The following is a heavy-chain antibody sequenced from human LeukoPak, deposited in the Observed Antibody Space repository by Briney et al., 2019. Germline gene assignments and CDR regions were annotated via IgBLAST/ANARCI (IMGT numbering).Heavy chain of an antibody. V-gene: IGHV7-4-1*02. CDR3: TRASYDFWSGFYPDY. J-gene: IGHJ4*02. Sequence: ASVNVSCKASGYTFTNYAMNWVRQAPGQGLEWMGWINTNTGNPTYAQGFTGRFVFSLDTSVSTAYLQISSLKAEDTAVYYCTRASYDFWSGFYPDYWGQGTLVTVSS. CDR2: INTNTGNP. D-gene: IGHD3-3*01. CDR1: GYTFTNYA.